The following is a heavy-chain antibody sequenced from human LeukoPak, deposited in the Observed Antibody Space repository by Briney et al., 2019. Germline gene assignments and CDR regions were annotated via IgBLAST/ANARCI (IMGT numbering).Heavy chain of an antibody. CDR3: ARSYGDHGFDY. Sequence: GVSLRLSCAASGFPFSSYSMNWVRQAPGKGLEWVTSVSTTSSYIYYADSVKGRFTISRDNAKNSLYLQMNSLRAEDTAVYFCARSYGDHGFDYWGQGTLVTVSS. J-gene: IGHJ4*02. CDR1: GFPFSSYS. CDR2: VSTTSSYI. D-gene: IGHD4-17*01. V-gene: IGHV3-21*01.